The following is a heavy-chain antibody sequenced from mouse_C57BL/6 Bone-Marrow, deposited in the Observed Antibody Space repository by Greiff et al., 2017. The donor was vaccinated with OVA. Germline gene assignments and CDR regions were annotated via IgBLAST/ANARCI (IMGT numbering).Heavy chain of an antibody. Sequence: EVQLKQSGPELVKPGASVKISCKASGYSFTGYYMNWVKQSPEKSLEWIGEINTSTGGTTYNQKFKAKATLTVDKSSSTAYMQLKSLTSEDSAVYYCARRSGEFDYWGQGTTLTVSS. J-gene: IGHJ2*01. CDR1: GYSFTGYY. CDR2: INTSTGGT. V-gene: IGHV1-42*01. D-gene: IGHD1-3*01. CDR3: ARRSGEFDY.